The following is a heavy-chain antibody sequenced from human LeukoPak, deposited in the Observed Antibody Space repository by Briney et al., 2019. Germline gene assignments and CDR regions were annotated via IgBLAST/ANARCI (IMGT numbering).Heavy chain of an antibody. V-gene: IGHV3-9*01. Sequence: GGSLRLSCAASGFTFDDYAMHWVRQAPGKGLEWVSGISWNSGSIGYADSVKGRFTISRDNAKNPLYLQMNSLRAEDTALYYCAKDATDIVVVPAAIGGYYYYYMDVWGKGTTVTVSS. CDR1: GFTFDDYA. D-gene: IGHD2-2*01. CDR3: AKDATDIVVVPAAIGGYYYYYMDV. CDR2: ISWNSGSI. J-gene: IGHJ6*03.